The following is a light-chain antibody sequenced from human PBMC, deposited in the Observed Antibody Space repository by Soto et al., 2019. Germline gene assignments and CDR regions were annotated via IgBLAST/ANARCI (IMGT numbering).Light chain of an antibody. Sequence: QAEVTQEPSFSVSPGGTVTLTCGLTSGSVSTTYYPSWYQQTPGQAPRTLIYSTNIRSSGVPDRFSGPILGNKAALTITGAQADDESDYHCMLYMGGGLVVFGGGTKLTVL. J-gene: IGLJ2*01. V-gene: IGLV8-61*01. CDR1: SGSVSTTYY. CDR2: STN. CDR3: MLYMGGGLVV.